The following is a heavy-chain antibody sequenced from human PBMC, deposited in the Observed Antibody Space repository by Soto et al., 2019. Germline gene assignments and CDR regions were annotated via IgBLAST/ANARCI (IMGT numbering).Heavy chain of an antibody. CDR1: GYTFTDHY. D-gene: IGHD2-21*01. CDR3: ARERKVNFYGMDV. Sequence: QVQLVQSGAEVKKPGASVKVSYVASGYTFTDHYIHWVRQAPGQGLEWMGWINPHSGDTIYAQKFEGRVTLTRDTSISTAYMELSRLRSDDTAVYDCARERKVNFYGMDVWGQGTTGPVSS. J-gene: IGHJ6*02. CDR2: INPHSGDT. V-gene: IGHV1-2*02.